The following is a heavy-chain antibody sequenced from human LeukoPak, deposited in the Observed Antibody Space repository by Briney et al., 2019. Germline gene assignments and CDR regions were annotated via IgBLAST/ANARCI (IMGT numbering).Heavy chain of an antibody. CDR2: IIPIFGTA. D-gene: IGHD3-22*01. J-gene: IGHJ6*03. V-gene: IGHV1-69*05. Sequence: SVKVSCKASGGTFSSYAISWVRQAPGQGLEWMGRIIPIFGTANYAQKFQGRATITTDESTSTAYMELSSLRSEDTAVYYCARASGYYYDSSGFNYMDVWGKGTTVTVSS. CDR1: GGTFSSYA. CDR3: ARASGYYYDSSGFNYMDV.